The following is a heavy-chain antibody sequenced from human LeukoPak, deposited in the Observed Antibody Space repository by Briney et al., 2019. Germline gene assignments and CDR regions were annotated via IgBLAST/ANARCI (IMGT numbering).Heavy chain of an antibody. V-gene: IGHV6-1*01. CDR3: ARGYSGYLVN. Sequence: SQTLSLTCALSGDSVSSNSAAWNWIRQSPSSGLEWLGRTYYRSKWYTYYAVSVKSRITINPDTSKNQFSLQLYSVTPDDTAVYYCARGYSGYLVNWGQGTLVTVSS. CDR1: GDSVSSNSAA. J-gene: IGHJ4*02. D-gene: IGHD5-12*01. CDR2: TYYRSKWYT.